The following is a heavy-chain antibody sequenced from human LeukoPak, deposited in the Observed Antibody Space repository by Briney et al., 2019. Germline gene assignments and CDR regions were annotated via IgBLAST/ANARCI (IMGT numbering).Heavy chain of an antibody. D-gene: IGHD5-12*01. V-gene: IGHV4-59*02. CDR1: GGSVSAFY. CDR3: ARNRVATIYGKFDY. J-gene: IGHJ4*02. Sequence: KPSETLSLTCTVSGGSVSAFYWSWIRQPPGKGLQWIGYVSYTGSTNHTGSTNYNPSLKSRVNISVDTSNNQFSLKLSSLTAADTAVYFCARNRVATIYGKFDYWSQGTLVTVSS. CDR2: VSYTGSTNHTGST.